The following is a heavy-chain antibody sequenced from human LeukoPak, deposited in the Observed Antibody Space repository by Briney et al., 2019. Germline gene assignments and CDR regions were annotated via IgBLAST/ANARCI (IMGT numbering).Heavy chain of an antibody. CDR2: VSTSGGST. Sequence: GGSLRLSCAASGLTFSIYAMSCVRQAPGKGRECVSSVSTSGGSTYYADYVKGRFTISRDNSKNTLHLQMNSLRAEDTAIYYCAKQAYDSPRTDFDYWGQGTLVTVSS. D-gene: IGHD3-22*01. J-gene: IGHJ4*02. CDR3: AKQAYDSPRTDFDY. CDR1: GLTFSIYA. V-gene: IGHV3-23*01.